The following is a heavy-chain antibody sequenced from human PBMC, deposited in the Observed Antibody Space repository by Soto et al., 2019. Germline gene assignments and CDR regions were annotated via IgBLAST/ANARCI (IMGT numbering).Heavy chain of an antibody. CDR3: ARDLSPKYSGYDGDSYFDY. Sequence: ASVKVSCKASGYTFTGYYMHWVRQAPGQGLEWMGWINPNSGGTNYAQKFQGWVTMTRDTSISTAYMELSRLRSDDTAVYYCARDLSPKYSGYDGDSYFDYWGQGTLVTVSS. V-gene: IGHV1-2*04. D-gene: IGHD5-12*01. CDR2: INPNSGGT. J-gene: IGHJ4*02. CDR1: GYTFTGYY.